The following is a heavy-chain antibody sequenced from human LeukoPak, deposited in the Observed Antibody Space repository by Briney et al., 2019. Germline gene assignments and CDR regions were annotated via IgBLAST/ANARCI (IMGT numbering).Heavy chain of an antibody. CDR1: GFTFSSYA. J-gene: IGHJ3*02. D-gene: IGHD2-15*01. V-gene: IGHV3-23*01. CDR3: ARPRLEYCSGGSCFDAFDI. CDR2: ISGSDGTT. Sequence: PGGSQRLSCAASGFTFSSYAMSWVRQAPGKGLEWVSSISGSDGTTYYADSVKGRFTISRDNSKNTLFLQMNSLTAEDTAIYSCARPRLEYCSGGSCFDAFDIWGQGTMVTVSS.